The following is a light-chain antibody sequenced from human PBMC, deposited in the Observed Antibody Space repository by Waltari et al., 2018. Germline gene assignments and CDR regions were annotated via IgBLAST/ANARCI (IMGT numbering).Light chain of an antibody. CDR2: THT. CDR1: SSNIGSNT. J-gene: IGLJ3*02. V-gene: IGLV1-44*01. CDR3: ASWDDSLSGRV. Sequence: QSVLIQPPSASGIPGQGVTISCSGGSSNIGSNTVSWYQQFAGAAPQLLIHTHTQRPSGVPDRFSGSKSGTSASLAISGLQSEDEAHYFCASWDDSLSGRVFGGGTKVTVL.